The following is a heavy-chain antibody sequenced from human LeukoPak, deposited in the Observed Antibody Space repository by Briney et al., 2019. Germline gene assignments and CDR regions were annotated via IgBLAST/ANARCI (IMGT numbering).Heavy chain of an antibody. Sequence: SETLSLTCTVSGGSISSSSYYWGWIRQPPGTGLEWIGSIYYSGSTYYNPSLKSRVTISVDTSKNQFSLKLSSVTAADTAVYYCARDLITFGGANFDYWGQGTLVTVS. D-gene: IGHD3-16*01. CDR1: GGSISSSSYY. CDR3: ARDLITFGGANFDY. CDR2: IYYSGST. V-gene: IGHV4-39*07. J-gene: IGHJ4*02.